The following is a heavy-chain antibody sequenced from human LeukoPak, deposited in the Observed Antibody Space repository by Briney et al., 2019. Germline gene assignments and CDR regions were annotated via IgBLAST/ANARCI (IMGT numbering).Heavy chain of an antibody. D-gene: IGHD6-6*01. CDR3: AGVRIAARAGGNEC. CDR1: GGSFSGYY. V-gene: IGHV4-34*01. J-gene: IGHJ4*02. CDR2: INHSGST. Sequence: SETLSLTCAVYGGSFSGYYWSWIRQPPGKGLEWIGEINHSGSTNYNPSLKSRVTISVNTSKNQFSLKLRSVTAAETAVYHSAGVRIAARAGGNECWGQGTLVTASS.